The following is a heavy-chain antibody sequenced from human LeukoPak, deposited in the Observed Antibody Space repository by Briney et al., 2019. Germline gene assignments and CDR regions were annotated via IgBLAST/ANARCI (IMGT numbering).Heavy chain of an antibody. CDR3: ARDWGSSGWYNWFDP. J-gene: IGHJ5*02. CDR2: VSSDGGIK. CDR1: GFTFTNYV. Sequence: PGGSLRLSCVVSGFTFTNYVVHWVRQAPGKGLEWVTLVSSDGGIKYYADSVKGRFSVSRDISKNTLYLQMNSLRVDDTAVYYCARDWGSSGWYNWFDPWGQGILVTVSS. V-gene: IGHV3-30-3*01. D-gene: IGHD3-16*01.